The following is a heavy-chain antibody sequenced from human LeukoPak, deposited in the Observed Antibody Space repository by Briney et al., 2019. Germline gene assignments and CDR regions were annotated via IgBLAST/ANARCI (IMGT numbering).Heavy chain of an antibody. CDR1: GFTFSDDW. Sequence: GGSLRLSCVASGFTFSDDWMHWVRQVPGEGLEWVSRTNTDGSNTKYAGSVKGRFTVSRDNARNTLYLQMNSLRAEDTAVYYCARLLMIRGLVGDFRGQGTLVTVSS. V-gene: IGHV3-74*03. CDR3: ARLLMIRGLVGDF. CDR2: TNTDGSNT. D-gene: IGHD3-10*01. J-gene: IGHJ4*02.